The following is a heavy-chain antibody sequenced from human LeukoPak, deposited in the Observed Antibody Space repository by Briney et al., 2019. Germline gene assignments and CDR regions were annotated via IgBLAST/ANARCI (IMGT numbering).Heavy chain of an antibody. Sequence: PGGSLRLSCAASGFTFSIYAMHWVRQAPGKGLEYVSAISSNGGSTYYANSVKGRFTISRDNSKNTLYLQMGSLRAEDMAVYYCARVGTTVTTFYYFDYWGQGTLVTVSS. CDR3: ARVGTTVTTFYYFDY. D-gene: IGHD4-17*01. V-gene: IGHV3-64*01. J-gene: IGHJ4*02. CDR1: GFTFSIYA. CDR2: ISSNGGST.